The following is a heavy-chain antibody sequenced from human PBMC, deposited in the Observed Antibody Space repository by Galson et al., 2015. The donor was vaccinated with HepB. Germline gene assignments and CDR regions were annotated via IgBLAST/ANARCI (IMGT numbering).Heavy chain of an antibody. J-gene: IGHJ6*02. CDR2: INPKSSGT. V-gene: IGHV1-2*02. CDR3: ARGTGHYYYGMDV. CDR1: GYTFTGFY. Sequence: SVKVSCKASGYTFTGFYMHWVRQAPGQGLQWMAWINPKSSGTKYAHKFRGSVTITRDTSINTTYMELSRLSSDDTAVYYCARGTGHYYYGMDVWGQGTTVTVSS.